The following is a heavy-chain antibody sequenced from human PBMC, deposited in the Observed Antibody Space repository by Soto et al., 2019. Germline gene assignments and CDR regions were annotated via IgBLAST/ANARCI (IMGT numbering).Heavy chain of an antibody. CDR2: IYYSGST. CDR3: ASLYSGSYMPFDY. Sequence: SETLSLTCTVSGGSISSGGYYWSWIRQHPGKGLEWIGYIYYSGSTYYNPSLKSRVTISVDTSKNQFSLKLSSVTAADTAVYYCASLYSGSYMPFDYWGQGTLVTVSS. D-gene: IGHD1-26*01. CDR1: GGSISSGGYY. V-gene: IGHV4-31*03. J-gene: IGHJ4*02.